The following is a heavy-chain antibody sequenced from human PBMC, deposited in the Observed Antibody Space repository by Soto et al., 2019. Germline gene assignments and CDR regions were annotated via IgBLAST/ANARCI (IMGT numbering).Heavy chain of an antibody. D-gene: IGHD2-2*01. J-gene: IGHJ4*02. Sequence: QVQLVQSGAEVKKPGASVKVSCKASGYTFTANGLHWVRQAPGQNHEWMGWIHTANGDTAYSQEFQGRVTFTRDISATTLYMELSSLRSEDTAVYYCARDTAMTPHYYFDYWGQGTLVTVSS. CDR1: GYTFTANG. CDR3: ARDTAMTPHYYFDY. V-gene: IGHV1-3*04. CDR2: IHTANGDT.